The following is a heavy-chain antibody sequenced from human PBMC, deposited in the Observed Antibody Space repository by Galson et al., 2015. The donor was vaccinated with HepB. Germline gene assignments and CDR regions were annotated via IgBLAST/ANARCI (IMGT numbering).Heavy chain of an antibody. CDR1: GYSFTSYW. CDR2: IDPSDSYT. CDR3: ATSHGDEKHYYYYYGMDV. V-gene: IGHV5-10-1*01. J-gene: IGHJ6*02. Sequence: QSGAEVKKPGESLRTSCKGSGYSFTSYWISWVRQMPGKGLEWMGRIDPSDSYTNYSPSFQGHVTISADKSISTAYLQWSSLKASDPAMYYCATSHGDEKHYYYYYGMDVWGQGTTVTVSS. D-gene: IGHD4-17*01.